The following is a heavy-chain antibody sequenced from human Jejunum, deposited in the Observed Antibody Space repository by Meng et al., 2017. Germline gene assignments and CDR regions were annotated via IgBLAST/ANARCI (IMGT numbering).Heavy chain of an antibody. CDR3: TRGIYSGYYYVY. CDR2: IYHSGST. V-gene: IGHV4-38-2*01. J-gene: IGHJ4*02. CDR1: GYSISSGYY. Sequence: SETLSLTCAVSGYSISSGYYWGWIRQPPGKGLEWIGSIYHSGSTDVHPSLKSRVIISLDTSKNQFSLKLSSVTAADTAVYYCTRGIYSGYYYVYWGQGTLVTVSS. D-gene: IGHD3-22*01.